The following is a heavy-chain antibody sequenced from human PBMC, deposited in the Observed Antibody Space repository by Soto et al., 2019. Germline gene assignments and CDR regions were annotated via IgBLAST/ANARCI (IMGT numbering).Heavy chain of an antibody. V-gene: IGHV1-46*03. Sequence: ASVKVSCKASGYTFTSYDINWVRQATGQGLERMGIINPSGGSTSYAQMFQGRVTMTRDTSTSTVYMELSSLRSEDTAVYYCARDASTDFWSGYYYYYYYMDVWGKGTTVTVSS. CDR2: INPSGGST. J-gene: IGHJ6*03. D-gene: IGHD3-3*01. CDR1: GYTFTSYD. CDR3: ARDASTDFWSGYYYYYYYMDV.